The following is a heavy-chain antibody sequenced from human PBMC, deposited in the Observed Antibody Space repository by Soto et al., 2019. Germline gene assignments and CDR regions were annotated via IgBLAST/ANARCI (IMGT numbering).Heavy chain of an antibody. CDR3: AKKHSGSSLAY. Sequence: GASVKVSCKASGYTFTGYYMHWVRQAPGQGLEWMGWINPNSGDTDYAEKFQGWVTMTRDTSISTAYLELSGLASGDTAVYYCAKKHSGSSLAYWGQGSLVTVSS. D-gene: IGHD6-6*01. CDR2: INPNSGDT. CDR1: GYTFTGYY. V-gene: IGHV1-2*04. J-gene: IGHJ4*02.